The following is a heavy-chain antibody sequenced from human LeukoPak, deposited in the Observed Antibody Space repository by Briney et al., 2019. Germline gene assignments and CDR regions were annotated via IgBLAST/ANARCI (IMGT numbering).Heavy chain of an antibody. Sequence: SETLSLTCTVSGGSISNNNYYWVWLRQPPGRGLEWIGSIYYSGTNFYNTSLRSRVTISIDTSNKHFSPTLSSVTAADTAVYYCARDWALGSGYYGVFDIWGQGTMVTVSS. V-gene: IGHV4-39*02. CDR1: GGSISNNNYY. CDR2: IYYSGTN. CDR3: ARDWALGSGYYGVFDI. D-gene: IGHD3-22*01. J-gene: IGHJ3*02.